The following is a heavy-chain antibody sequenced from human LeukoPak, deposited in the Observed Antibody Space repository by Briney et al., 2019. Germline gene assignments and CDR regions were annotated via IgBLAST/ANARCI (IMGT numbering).Heavy chain of an antibody. CDR2: INHSGST. CDR1: GGSFSGYY. J-gene: IGHJ4*02. V-gene: IGHV4-34*01. D-gene: IGHD4-17*01. Sequence: SETLSLTCAVYGGSFSGYYWSWIRQPPGKGLEWVGGINHSGSTNYNPSIKSRVAISVDTSNNKTSLMLSSVTAADTAAYYCAGAFRAGYGDPYYFDYWGQGTLVTDCS. CDR3: AGAFRAGYGDPYYFDY.